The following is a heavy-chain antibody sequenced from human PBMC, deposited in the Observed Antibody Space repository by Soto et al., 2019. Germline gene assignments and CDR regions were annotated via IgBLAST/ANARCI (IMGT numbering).Heavy chain of an antibody. Sequence: QITLKESGPTLVKPTQTLTLTCTFSGFSLDTSGVGVAWIRQPPGKALEWLTLIYWDDDKRYSPSLRSRLTITKANAENRVVLTMTNMDPVDTATYYCSHMESRVASYGLDVWGQGTTVTVSS. CDR3: SHMESRVASYGLDV. J-gene: IGHJ6*02. V-gene: IGHV2-5*02. D-gene: IGHD3-3*01. CDR2: IYWDDDK. CDR1: GFSLDTSGVG.